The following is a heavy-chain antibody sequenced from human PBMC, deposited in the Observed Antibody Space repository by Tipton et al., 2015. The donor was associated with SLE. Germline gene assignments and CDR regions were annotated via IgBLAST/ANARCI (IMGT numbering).Heavy chain of an antibody. J-gene: IGHJ3*02. V-gene: IGHV1-69*05. D-gene: IGHD2-8*01. CDR3: AKERTYCSNGVCYTNGFDI. CDR1: GGTFSSYA. CDR2: IIPVFGTA. Sequence: QLVQSGAEVKKPGSSVKVSCKASGGTFSSYAISWVRQAPGQGLEWVGGIIPVFGTATYAHQFQGRVTITTDESTSTAYMELSSLRSEDTAAYYCAKERTYCSNGVCYTNGFDIWGQGTKVTVSS.